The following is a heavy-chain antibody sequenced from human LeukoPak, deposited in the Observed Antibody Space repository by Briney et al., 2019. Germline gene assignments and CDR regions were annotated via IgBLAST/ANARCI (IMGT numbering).Heavy chain of an antibody. J-gene: IGHJ3*02. CDR2: ISSDENNK. Sequence: PGRSLRLSCAASGFTFSSYDVHWVRQAPGKGLEWVSVISSDENNKYYADSVKGRFTISRDNSKNTLYLQMSSLRPEDTAVYYCAKEGRWLQLGGAFDIWGQGTMVTVSS. D-gene: IGHD5-24*01. V-gene: IGHV3-30*18. CDR3: AKEGRWLQLGGAFDI. CDR1: GFTFSSYD.